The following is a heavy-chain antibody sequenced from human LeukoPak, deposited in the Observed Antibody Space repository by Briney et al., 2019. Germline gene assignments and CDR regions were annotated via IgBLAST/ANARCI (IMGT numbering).Heavy chain of an antibody. CDR2: ISGSGGST. V-gene: IGHV3-23*01. D-gene: IGHD6-13*01. J-gene: IGHJ3*02. CDR3: AKDREGIAAAKDAFDI. Sequence: GGSLRLSCAASGFTFSSYWMSWVRQAPGKGLEWVSAISGSGGSTYYADSVKGRFTISRDNSKNTLYLQMNSLRAEDTAVYYCAKDREGIAAAKDAFDIWGQGTMVTVSS. CDR1: GFTFSSYW.